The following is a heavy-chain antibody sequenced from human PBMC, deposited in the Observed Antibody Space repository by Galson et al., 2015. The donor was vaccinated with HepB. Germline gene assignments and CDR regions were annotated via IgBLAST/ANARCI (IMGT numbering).Heavy chain of an antibody. J-gene: IGHJ6*02. D-gene: IGHD3-16*01. Sequence: SVKVSCKASGYTFTTNGISWVRQAPGQGLAWLGWSSADNGNTYYARSLQGRVTMTTETSTSTAYMELRSLRSDDTAVYYCASGAEDYDFAWGSYSPRYYYGRDDWGQGPTVIVPS. CDR3: ASGAEDYDFAWGSYSPRYYYGRDD. CDR1: GYTFTTNG. V-gene: IGHV1-18*04. CDR2: SSADNGNT.